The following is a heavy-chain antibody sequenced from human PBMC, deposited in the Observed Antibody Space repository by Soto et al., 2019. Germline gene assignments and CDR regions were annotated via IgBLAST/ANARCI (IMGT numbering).Heavy chain of an antibody. D-gene: IGHD6-6*01. CDR1: GFTFSIYA. Sequence: EGQLLESGGRLVQPGESLRLSYEASGFTFSIYAMSWARQAPGKGLEWVSVIDARGGNTYTDSVKGRFTISRDNSKNSLYLQRNSLSVEDTAVYYCVRERQLGVWGQGTTVTVSS. V-gene: IGHV3-23*01. CDR2: IDARGGNT. CDR3: VRERQLGV. J-gene: IGHJ6*02.